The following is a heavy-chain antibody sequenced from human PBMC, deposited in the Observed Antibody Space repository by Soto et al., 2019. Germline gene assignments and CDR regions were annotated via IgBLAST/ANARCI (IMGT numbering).Heavy chain of an antibody. D-gene: IGHD2-2*01. V-gene: IGHV4-61*08. CDR1: GGSISSGGYY. CDR2: IYYSGST. Sequence: SETLSLTCTVSGGSISSGGYYWSWIRQHPGKGLEWIGYIYYSGSTYYNPSLKSRVTISVDTSKNQFSLKLSSVTAADTAVYYCARGRGGWFINQLLNAFDIWGQGTMVTVSS. CDR3: ARGRGGWFINQLLNAFDI. J-gene: IGHJ3*02.